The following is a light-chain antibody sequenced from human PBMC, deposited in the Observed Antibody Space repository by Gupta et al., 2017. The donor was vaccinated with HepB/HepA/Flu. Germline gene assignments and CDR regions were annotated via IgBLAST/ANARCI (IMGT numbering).Light chain of an antibody. Sequence: QAGLTQPPSVSKGLRQTATLTCTGNSNNVGNQGAAWLQQHQGHPPKLLSYNNNNRPSGISERFSASRSGNTASLTITGLQPEDEADYYCSAWDSSLSAQVFGRGTKLTVL. CDR2: NNN. V-gene: IGLV10-54*04. CDR3: SAWDSSLSAQV. J-gene: IGLJ2*01. CDR1: SNNVGNQG.